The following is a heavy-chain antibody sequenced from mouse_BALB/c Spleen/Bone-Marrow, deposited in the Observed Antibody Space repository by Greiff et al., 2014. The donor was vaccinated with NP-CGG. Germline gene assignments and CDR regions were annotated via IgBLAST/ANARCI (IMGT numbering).Heavy chain of an antibody. Sequence: EVKLQESGAELVKPGASVKISCRASGYTFTDYNMDWVKQSHGKSLEWIGDINPKCDTTTYNQKFKGKATLTVDKSSSTVYMELRSLTSEDTAVYYCARCYYGSHYFDYWGQGTTLTVSS. CDR1: GYTFTDYN. CDR2: INPKCDTT. J-gene: IGHJ2*01. V-gene: IGHV1-18*01. CDR3: ARCYYGSHYFDY. D-gene: IGHD2-1*01.